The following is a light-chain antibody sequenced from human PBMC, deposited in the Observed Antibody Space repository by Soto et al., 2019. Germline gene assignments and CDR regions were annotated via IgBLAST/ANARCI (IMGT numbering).Light chain of an antibody. Sequence: ETVLTQSPGTLSLSPGERATLSCRASQTIRSNYLAWYRRTPGQAPRLLIYGASNRATGIADRFSGSGSGTDFTLIISRLEPEDFALYYCQQYGSSPWTFGQGIKVEIK. CDR2: GAS. V-gene: IGKV3-20*01. CDR3: QQYGSSPWT. CDR1: QTIRSNY. J-gene: IGKJ1*01.